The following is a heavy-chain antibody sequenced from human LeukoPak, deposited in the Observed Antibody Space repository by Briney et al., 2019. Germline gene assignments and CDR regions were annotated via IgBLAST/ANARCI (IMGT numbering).Heavy chain of an antibody. CDR1: GGSISGSSYY. V-gene: IGHV4-39*01. J-gene: IGHJ4*02. CDR3: ARLSSGGSTPLDY. Sequence: PSETLSLTCTVSGGSISGSSYYWGWIRQPPGKGLEWIGSMYYSGSTYYTPSLKRRVTISVDTSKNQFSLYLSSVTAADTAVYYCARLSSGGSTPLDYWGQGTLVTVSS. D-gene: IGHD2-2*01. CDR2: MYYSGST.